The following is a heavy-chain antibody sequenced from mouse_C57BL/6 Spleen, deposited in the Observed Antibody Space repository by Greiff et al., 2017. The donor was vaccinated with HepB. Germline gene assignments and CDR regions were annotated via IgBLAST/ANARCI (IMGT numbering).Heavy chain of an antibody. J-gene: IGHJ3*01. CDR1: GFTFSSYA. D-gene: IGHD1-1*01. CDR2: ISDGGSYT. CDR3: AREGRTVVAKFAY. V-gene: IGHV5-4*01. Sequence: EVQGVESGGGLVKPGGSLKLSCAASGFTFSSYAMSWVRQTPEKRLEWVATISDGGSYTYYPDNVKGRFTISRDNAKNNLYLQMSHLKSEDTAMYYCAREGRTVVAKFAYWGQGTLVTVSA.